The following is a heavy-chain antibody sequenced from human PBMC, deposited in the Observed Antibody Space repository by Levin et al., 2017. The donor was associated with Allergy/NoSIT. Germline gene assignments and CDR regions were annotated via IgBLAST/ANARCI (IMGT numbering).Heavy chain of an antibody. V-gene: IGHV3-74*01. J-gene: IGHJ5*02. CDR2: INTDGSST. Sequence: GGSLRLSCEASGFIFSSYWMYWVRQAPGKGLVWVSRINTDGSSTTYADSVKGRFTISRDSAKNTLYLHMSSLRAEDTAVYYCARAHSIIGWELVALWGQGTLVTVSA. D-gene: IGHD1-26*01. CDR3: ARAHSIIGWELVAL. CDR1: GFIFSSYW.